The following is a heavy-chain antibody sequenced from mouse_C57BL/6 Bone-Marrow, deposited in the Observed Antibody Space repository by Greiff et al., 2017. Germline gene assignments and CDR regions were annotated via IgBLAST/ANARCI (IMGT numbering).Heavy chain of an antibody. J-gene: IGHJ4*01. Sequence: EVQVVESGGGLVQPGGSLSLSCAASGFTFTDYYMSWVRQPPGKALEWLGFIRNKANGYTTEYSASVKGRFTISRDNSQTILYLQMKALRAEDSAIYYGARGYYDIRRGFYYAMDYWGQGTSVTVTS. CDR1: GFTFTDYY. CDR3: ARGYYDIRRGFYYAMDY. D-gene: IGHD2-4*01. V-gene: IGHV7-3*01. CDR2: IRNKANGYTT.